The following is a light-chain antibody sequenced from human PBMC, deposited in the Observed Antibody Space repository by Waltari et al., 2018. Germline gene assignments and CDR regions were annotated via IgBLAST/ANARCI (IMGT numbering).Light chain of an antibody. CDR1: ALPNPY. J-gene: IGLJ3*02. Sequence: SYALTQPPSVSVSPGQRAQITCSGDALPNPYAYWYQQKPGQAPVLVIYKDSERPSGIPERFSGSSSGTTVTLTISGVQAEDEADYYCQSADSSGTRVFGGGTKLTVL. CDR2: KDS. V-gene: IGLV3-25*03. CDR3: QSADSSGTRV.